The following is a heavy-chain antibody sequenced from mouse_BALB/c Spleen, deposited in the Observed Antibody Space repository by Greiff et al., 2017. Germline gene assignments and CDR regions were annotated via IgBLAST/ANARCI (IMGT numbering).Heavy chain of an antibody. D-gene: IGHD2-1*01. Sequence: QVQLQQSGAELVRPGSSVKISCKASGYAFSSYWMNWVKQRPGQGLEWIGQIYPGDGDTNYNGKFKGKATLTADKSSSTAYMQLSSLTSEDSAVYFCARLNGNPWFADWGQGTLVTVSA. V-gene: IGHV1-80*01. CDR2: IYPGDGDT. J-gene: IGHJ3*01. CDR3: ARLNGNPWFAD. CDR1: GYAFSSYW.